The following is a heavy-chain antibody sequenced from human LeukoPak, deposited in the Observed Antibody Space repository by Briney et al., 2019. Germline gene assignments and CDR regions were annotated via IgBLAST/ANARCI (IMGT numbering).Heavy chain of an antibody. CDR1: GFTFDDYA. Sequence: PGRSLRLSCAASGFTFDDYAMHWVRHAPGKGLEWVSGISWNSGSIGYADSVKGRFTISRDNAKNSLYLQMNSLRAEDTALYYCAKDRGGYSYGLDYWGQGTLVTVSS. D-gene: IGHD5-18*01. CDR2: ISWNSGSI. V-gene: IGHV3-9*01. J-gene: IGHJ4*02. CDR3: AKDRGGYSYGLDY.